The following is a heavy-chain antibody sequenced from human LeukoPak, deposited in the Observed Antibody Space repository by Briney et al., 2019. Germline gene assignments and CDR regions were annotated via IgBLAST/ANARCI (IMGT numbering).Heavy chain of an antibody. CDR3: ARRSMVQHMDV. Sequence: GASVKVSCEASGYTFTSQAMNWVRQAPGQGLEYIGWIDTNTGNPTYAQGFTGRFVFSLDTSVNTAYLQISSLKTEDTGVYYCARRSMVQHMDVWGKGTTVTVSS. CDR1: GYTFTSQA. D-gene: IGHD3-10*01. J-gene: IGHJ6*03. CDR2: IDTNTGNP. V-gene: IGHV7-4-1*02.